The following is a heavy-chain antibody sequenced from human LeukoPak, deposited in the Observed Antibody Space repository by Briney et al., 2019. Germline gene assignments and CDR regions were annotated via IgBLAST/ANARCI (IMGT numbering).Heavy chain of an antibody. CDR2: ICDGGST. CDR1: GITLSSLH. J-gene: IGHJ5*02. V-gene: IGHV3-66*01. CDR3: ARFYGVPGGWFDP. Sequence: PGGSLRLPCAASGITLSSLHMRWVPQAPGKGLEWVSVICDGGSTYYADSVKGRFTISRDNSKNTLYLQMNSLRAEDTAVYYCARFYGVPGGWFDPWGQGTLVTVSS. D-gene: IGHD4-17*01.